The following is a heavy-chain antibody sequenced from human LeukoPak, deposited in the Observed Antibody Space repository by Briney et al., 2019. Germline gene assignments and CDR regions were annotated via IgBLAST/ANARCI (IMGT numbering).Heavy chain of an antibody. D-gene: IGHD3-22*01. CDR2: IYYSGST. CDR1: GGSISGSSYY. V-gene: IGHV4-39*07. J-gene: IGHJ3*02. Sequence: SETLSLTCTVSGGSISGSSYYWGWIRQPPGKGLEWIGSIYYSGSTYYNPSLKSRVTISVDTSKNQFSLKLSSVTAADTAVYYCARVGTYYDSSGYPTTYDAFDIWGQGTMVTVSS. CDR3: ARVGTYYDSSGYPTTYDAFDI.